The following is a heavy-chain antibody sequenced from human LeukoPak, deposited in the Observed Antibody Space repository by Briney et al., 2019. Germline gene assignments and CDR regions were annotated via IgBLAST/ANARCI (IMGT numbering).Heavy chain of an antibody. D-gene: IGHD3-22*01. Sequence: GASVKVSCKASGYTFTGYYMHWVRQAPGQGLEWMGWINPNSGGTNYAQKFQGRVTMTRDTSISTAYMELSRLRSDDTAVYYCAREEGYYDSSGYYSSWGAFDIWGQGTMVTVSS. CDR1: GYTFTGYY. CDR2: INPNSGGT. CDR3: AREEGYYDSSGYYSSWGAFDI. V-gene: IGHV1-2*02. J-gene: IGHJ3*02.